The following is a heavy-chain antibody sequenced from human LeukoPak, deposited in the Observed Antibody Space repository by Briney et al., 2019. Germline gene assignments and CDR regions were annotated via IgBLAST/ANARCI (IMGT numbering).Heavy chain of an antibody. CDR1: GYTFTSYG. V-gene: IGHV1-18*01. D-gene: IGHD3-16*01. Sequence: ASVKVSCKASGYTFTSYGISWVRQAPGQGLEWMGWISAYNGNTNYAQKLQGRVTMTTDTSTSTAYMELRSLRSDDTAVYYCARDLVWATNTGYYYYYGMDVWGQGTTVTVSS. J-gene: IGHJ6*02. CDR3: ARDLVWATNTGYYYYYGMDV. CDR2: ISAYNGNT.